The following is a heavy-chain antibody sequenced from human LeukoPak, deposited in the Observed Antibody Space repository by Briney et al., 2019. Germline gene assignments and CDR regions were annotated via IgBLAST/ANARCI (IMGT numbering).Heavy chain of an antibody. Sequence: PGGSLRLSCAASGFTFSSYAMHWVRQAPGKGLEWVAVISYDGSNKYYADSVKGRFTISRDNSKNTLYLQMNSLRAEDTAVYYCARVGTLYAVAYYYYGMDVWGQGTTVTVSS. V-gene: IGHV3-30-3*01. J-gene: IGHJ6*02. CDR3: ARVGTLYAVAYYYYGMDV. CDR1: GFTFSSYA. D-gene: IGHD7-27*01. CDR2: ISYDGSNK.